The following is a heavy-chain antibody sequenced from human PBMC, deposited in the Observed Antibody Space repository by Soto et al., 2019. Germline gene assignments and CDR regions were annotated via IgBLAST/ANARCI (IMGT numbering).Heavy chain of an antibody. CDR3: ARDHGGRKLSWFDP. J-gene: IGHJ5*02. CDR2: IIPIFGTA. D-gene: IGHD2-15*01. CDR1: GGTFSSYA. Sequence: QVQLVQSGAEVKKPGSSVKVSCKASGGTFSSYAISWVRQAPGQGREWMGGIIPIFGTANYAQKFQGRVTITADKSTSKAYMELSSLRSEDTAVYYCARDHGGRKLSWFDPWGQGTLVTVSS. V-gene: IGHV1-69*06.